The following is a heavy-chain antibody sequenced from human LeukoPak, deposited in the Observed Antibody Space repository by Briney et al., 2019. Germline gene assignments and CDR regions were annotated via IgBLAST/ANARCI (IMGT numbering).Heavy chain of an antibody. J-gene: IGHJ6*02. V-gene: IGHV3-7*01. CDR3: ARAGLLWFGESRMDV. CDR2: IKQDGSEK. CDR1: GFTFSSYW. D-gene: IGHD3-10*01. Sequence: PGGSLRLSCATSGFTFSSYWMSWVRQAPGKGLEWVANIKQDGSEKYYVDSVKGRFTISRDNAKNSLYLQMNSLRAEDTAVYYCARAGLLWFGESRMDVWGQGTTVTVSS.